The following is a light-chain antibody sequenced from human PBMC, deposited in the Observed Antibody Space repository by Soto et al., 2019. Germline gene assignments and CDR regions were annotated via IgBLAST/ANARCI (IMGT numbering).Light chain of an antibody. CDR1: SSDVGTYNY. V-gene: IGLV2-14*01. Sequence: QSVLTQPASVSGSPGPSITISCTGTSSDVGTYNYVSWYQRHPGKAPKLMIYEVSNRPSGVSNRFSGSKSGNTASLTISGLQAEDEADYYCSSYTRSSTYVVFGGGTKLTVL. J-gene: IGLJ2*01. CDR2: EVS. CDR3: SSYTRSSTYVV.